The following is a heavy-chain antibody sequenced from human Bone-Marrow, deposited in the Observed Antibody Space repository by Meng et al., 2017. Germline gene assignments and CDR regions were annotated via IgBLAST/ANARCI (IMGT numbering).Heavy chain of an antibody. CDR3: ARDLAVAGGGYHWFDP. D-gene: IGHD6-19*01. Sequence: GSLRLSCTVSGGSISSSSYYWGWIRQPPGKGLEWIGSIYYSGSTCYNPSLKSRVTISVDTSKNQFSLKLSSVTAADTAVYYCARDLAVAGGGYHWFDPWGQGTLVTVSS. J-gene: IGHJ5*02. V-gene: IGHV4-39*07. CDR2: IYYSGST. CDR1: GGSISSSSYY.